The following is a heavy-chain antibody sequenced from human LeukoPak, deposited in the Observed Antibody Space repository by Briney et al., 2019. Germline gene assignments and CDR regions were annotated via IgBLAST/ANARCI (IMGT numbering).Heavy chain of an antibody. D-gene: IGHD1-26*01. J-gene: IGHJ4*02. V-gene: IGHV1-8*01. CDR2: MNPNSGNT. Sequence: ASVKASCKASGYTFTSYDINWVRQATGQGLEWMGWMNPNSGNTGYAQKFQGRVTMTRNTSISTAYMELSSLRSEDTAVYYCARDPFYSGSYLPDYWGQGTLVTVSS. CDR3: ARDPFYSGSYLPDY. CDR1: GYTFTSYD.